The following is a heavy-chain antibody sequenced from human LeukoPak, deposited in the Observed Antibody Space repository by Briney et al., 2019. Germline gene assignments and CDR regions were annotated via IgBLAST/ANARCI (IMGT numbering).Heavy chain of an antibody. D-gene: IGHD4-23*01. CDR3: ARSQGGNSLWYFDL. J-gene: IGHJ2*01. V-gene: IGHV1-2*02. CDR2: INPNSGGT. CDR1: GYTFTGYY. Sequence: ASVKVSCKASGYTFTGYYMHWVRQAPGHGLEWMGWINPNSGGTNYAQKFQGRVTMTRDTSISTAYMELSRLRSDDTAVYYCARSQGGNSLWYFDLWGRGTLVTVSS.